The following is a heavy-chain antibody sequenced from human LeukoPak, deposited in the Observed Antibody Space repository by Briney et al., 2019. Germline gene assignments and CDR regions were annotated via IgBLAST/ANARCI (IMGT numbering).Heavy chain of an antibody. V-gene: IGHV3-21*01. CDR1: GFTFSSYS. J-gene: IGHJ4*02. D-gene: IGHD2-15*01. CDR3: ARELYCSGGSCYSEPFDY. CDR2: ISSSSSYI. Sequence: GGSLRLSCAASGFTFSSYSMNWVRQAPGKGLEWVPSISSSSSYIYYAGSVKGRFTISRDNAKNSLYLQMNSLRAEDTAVYYCARELYCSGGSCYSEPFDYWGQGTLVTVSS.